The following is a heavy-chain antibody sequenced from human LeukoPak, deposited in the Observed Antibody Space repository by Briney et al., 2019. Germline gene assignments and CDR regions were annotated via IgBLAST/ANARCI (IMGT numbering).Heavy chain of an antibody. V-gene: IGHV3-23*01. CDR3: AKDLGSNSDY. Sequence: GGSLRLSCAASGFTFSDYYMSWIRQAPGKGLEWVSAISASGGGTYYADSVKGRFTISRDNSKNTLYLQMNSLRAEDTAIYYCAKDLGSNSDYWGQGTLVTISS. D-gene: IGHD4-23*01. J-gene: IGHJ4*02. CDR1: GFTFSDYY. CDR2: ISASGGGT.